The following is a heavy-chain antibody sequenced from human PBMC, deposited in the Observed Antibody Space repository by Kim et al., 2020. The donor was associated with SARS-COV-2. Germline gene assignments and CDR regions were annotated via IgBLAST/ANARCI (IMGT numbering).Heavy chain of an antibody. Sequence: GGSLRLSCAASGFTFSSYGMHWVRQAPGKGLEWVAVISYDGSNEYYADSVKGRFTISRDNSKNTLYLQMNSLRAEDTAVYYCAKFAWFGTDYWGQGTLVTVSS. J-gene: IGHJ4*02. CDR3: AKFAWFGTDY. CDR1: GFTFSSYG. D-gene: IGHD3-10*01. CDR2: ISYDGSNE. V-gene: IGHV3-30*18.